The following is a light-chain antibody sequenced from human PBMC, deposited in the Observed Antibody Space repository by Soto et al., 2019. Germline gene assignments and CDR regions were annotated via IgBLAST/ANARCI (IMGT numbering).Light chain of an antibody. Sequence: QSVLTQAPSVSGTPGQRVTITCSGSSSNIGRNSVNWYQHLPGTAPKILTHDNNHRPSWVPDRFSGSKSGTSASLAISGLLPEDEADYCCAAWDDSLNEYVFGDGTKLTVL. CDR3: AAWDDSLNEYV. CDR2: DNN. CDR1: SSNIGRNS. V-gene: IGLV1-44*01. J-gene: IGLJ1*01.